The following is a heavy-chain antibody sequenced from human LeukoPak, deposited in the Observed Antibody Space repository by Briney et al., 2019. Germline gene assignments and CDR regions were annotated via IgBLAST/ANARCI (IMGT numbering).Heavy chain of an antibody. D-gene: IGHD1-1*01. J-gene: IGHJ4*02. CDR2: IWYDGSNK. V-gene: IGHV3-33*08. CDR1: GFTFSSYG. CDR3: ARDGPIGYMGFDY. Sequence: GGSLRLSCAASGFTFSSYGMHWVRQAPGKGLEWVAVIWYDGSNKYYADSVKGRFTISRDNSKNTLYLQMNSLRAEDTAVYYCARDGPIGYMGFDYWGQGTLVTVSS.